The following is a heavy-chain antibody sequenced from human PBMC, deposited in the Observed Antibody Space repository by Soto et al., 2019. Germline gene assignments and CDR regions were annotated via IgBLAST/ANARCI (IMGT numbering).Heavy chain of an antibody. V-gene: IGHV1-3*01. Sequence: GASVKVSCKASGYTFTSYAMHWVRQALGQRLEWMGWINAGNGNTKYSQKFQGRVTITRDTSASTAYMELSSLRSEDTAVYYCARWRKVGATIMDFDYWGQGTLVTVSS. CDR1: GYTFTSYA. CDR2: INAGNGNT. CDR3: ARWRKVGATIMDFDY. J-gene: IGHJ4*02. D-gene: IGHD1-26*01.